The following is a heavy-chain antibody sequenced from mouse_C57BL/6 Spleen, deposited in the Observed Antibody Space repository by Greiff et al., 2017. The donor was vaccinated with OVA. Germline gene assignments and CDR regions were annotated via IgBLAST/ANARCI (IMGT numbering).Heavy chain of an antibody. CDR1: GYSFTSYY. CDR3: ARGGAVVAPYWYFDV. CDR2: IYPGSGNT. D-gene: IGHD1-1*01. Sequence: VQRVESGPELVKPGASVKISCKASGYSFTSYYIHWVKQRPGQGLEWIGWIYPGSGNTKYNEKFKGKATLTADTSSSTAYMQLSSLTSEDSAVYYCARGGAVVAPYWYFDVWGTGTTVTVSS. J-gene: IGHJ1*03. V-gene: IGHV1-66*01.